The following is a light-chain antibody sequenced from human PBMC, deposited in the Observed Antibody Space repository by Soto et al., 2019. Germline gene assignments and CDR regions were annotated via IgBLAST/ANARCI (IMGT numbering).Light chain of an antibody. CDR1: TSNIGSNY. CDR2: RNN. V-gene: IGLV1-47*01. Sequence: QSVLTQPPSASGTPGQGVTISCSGSTSNIGSNYVYWYQQLPGTAPKLLIYRNNQRPSGVPDRFSGSKSGTSASLAISGLRSNDEAYYFCATWDDSLNGVYVFGPGTQLTVL. J-gene: IGLJ7*01. CDR3: ATWDDSLNGVYV.